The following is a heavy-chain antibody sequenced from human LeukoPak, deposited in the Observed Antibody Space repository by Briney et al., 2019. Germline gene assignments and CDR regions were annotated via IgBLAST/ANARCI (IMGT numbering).Heavy chain of an antibody. V-gene: IGHV4-59*01. CDR3: ARDPSGYHKDAFDI. Sequence: SETLPLTCTVSGGSISSYYWSWIRQPPGKGLEWIGYIYYSGSTNYNPSLKSRVTISVDTSKNQFSLKLSSVTAADTAVYYCARDPSGYHKDAFDIWGQGTMVTVSS. CDR2: IYYSGST. D-gene: IGHD3-3*01. CDR1: GGSISSYY. J-gene: IGHJ3*02.